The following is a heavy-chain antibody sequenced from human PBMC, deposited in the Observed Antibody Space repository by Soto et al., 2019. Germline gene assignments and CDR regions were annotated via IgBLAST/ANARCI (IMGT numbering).Heavy chain of an antibody. V-gene: IGHV3-48*01. CDR1: GFTFSSYS. Sequence: EVQLVESGGVLVQPGGSLRLSCAASGFTFSSYSMNWVRQAPGKGLEWVSYISSSSSTIYYADSVKGRFTISRDNAKNXXXXXXXXXXXXXXXXXXXXSRGADXYDANGYLLDYWGQGTLVTVSS. D-gene: IGHD3-22*01. CDR3: XSRGADXYDANGYLLDY. CDR2: ISSSSSTI. J-gene: IGHJ4*02.